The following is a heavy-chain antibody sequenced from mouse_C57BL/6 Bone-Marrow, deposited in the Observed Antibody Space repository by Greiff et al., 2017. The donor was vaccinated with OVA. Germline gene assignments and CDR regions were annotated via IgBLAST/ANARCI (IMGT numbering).Heavy chain of an antibody. D-gene: IGHD1-1*01. CDR2: IYPGSGST. CDR3: ARRGYDSSWFAY. Sequence: QVQLQQPGAELVKPGASVKMSCKASGYTFTSYWINWVKQRPGQGLEWIGDIYPGSGSTNYNEKFKSKATLTVDTSSSTAYMQLSSLTSEDSAFYYCARRGYDSSWFAYWGQGTLVTVSA. J-gene: IGHJ3*01. CDR1: GYTFTSYW. V-gene: IGHV1-55*01.